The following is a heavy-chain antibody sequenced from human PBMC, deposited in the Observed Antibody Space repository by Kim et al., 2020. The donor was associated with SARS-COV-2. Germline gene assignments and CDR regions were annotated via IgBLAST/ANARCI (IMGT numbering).Heavy chain of an antibody. J-gene: IGHJ4*02. V-gene: IGHV1-69*06. CDR3: ARDEVDTFDY. D-gene: IGHD1-26*01. CDR2: A. Sequence: ANYAQKIQGRVTITADKSTSTAYMELNSLTSDDTAVYFCARDEVDTFDYWGQGTLVTVSS.